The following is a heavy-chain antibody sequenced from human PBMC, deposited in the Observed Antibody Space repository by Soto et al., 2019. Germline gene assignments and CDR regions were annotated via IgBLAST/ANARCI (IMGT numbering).Heavy chain of an antibody. CDR1: GCSLSSGGDF. CDR3: ARAGRAFTSEYTSGRVFDP. D-gene: IGHD6-19*01. V-gene: IGHV4-61*08. CDR2: IYYNGST. J-gene: IGHJ5*02. Sequence: SETLSLTCTVSGCSLSSGGDFWRWIRPSPGKGLEWIGSIYYNGSTNYSPSLKSRVTMSVDTSMNQFSLKMRSVTAADTAVYYCARAGRAFTSEYTSGRVFDPWGQGTPVTVSS.